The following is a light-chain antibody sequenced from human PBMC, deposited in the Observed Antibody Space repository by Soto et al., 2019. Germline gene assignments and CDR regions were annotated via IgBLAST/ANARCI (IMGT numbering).Light chain of an antibody. J-gene: IGKJ1*01. CDR2: AAS. V-gene: IGKV1-39*01. CDR3: QQSNNTPLT. Sequence: DIQMTQSPSSPSASVGDRVTITCRASQTITNYLNWYQQRPGKAPNLLIYAASSLQSGVPSRFSGSGSGTDFTLTISSLQPGDFATYYCQQSNNTPLTFGQGTKVEIK. CDR1: QTITNY.